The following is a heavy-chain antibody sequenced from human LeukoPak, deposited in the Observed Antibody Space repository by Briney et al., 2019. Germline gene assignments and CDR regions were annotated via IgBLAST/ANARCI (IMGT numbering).Heavy chain of an antibody. CDR2: ISSSSSYI. CDR1: GFTFSSYA. Sequence: GGSLRLSCAASGFTFSSYAMSWVRQAPGKGLEWVSSISSSSSYIYYADSVKGRFTISRDNAKNSLYLQMNSLRAEDTAVYYCARDWSITMVRGAIDYWGQGTLVTVSS. CDR3: ARDWSITMVRGAIDY. J-gene: IGHJ4*02. V-gene: IGHV3-21*01. D-gene: IGHD3-10*01.